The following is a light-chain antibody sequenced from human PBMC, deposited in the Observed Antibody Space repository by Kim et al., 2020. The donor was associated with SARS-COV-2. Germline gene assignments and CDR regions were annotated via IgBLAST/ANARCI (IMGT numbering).Light chain of an antibody. CDR3: QQYKSLPLT. CDR1: EDIRSH. J-gene: IGKJ5*01. Sequence: ASVGDRVTITCRASEDIRSHLGWYQEKPGKAPKLLIYAASNSESGVPLRFSGTGSGTDFTFTITSLQPEDFATYYCQQYKSLPLTFGQGTRLEIK. CDR2: AAS. V-gene: IGKV1-33*01.